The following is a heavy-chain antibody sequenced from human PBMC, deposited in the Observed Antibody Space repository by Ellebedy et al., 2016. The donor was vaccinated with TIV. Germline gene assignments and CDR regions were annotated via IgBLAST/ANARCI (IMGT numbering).Heavy chain of an antibody. CDR1: GFTFSQYA. D-gene: IGHD2-8*01. CDR2: MSSNGRSE. Sequence: GESLKISXAASGFTFSQYAMHWVRQAPGKGLEWVAVMSSNGRSEYYADSVQGRFAISRDNSRNSLYLQMNSLRGEDTAVYYCARLMEVATVVFYYGMDVWGQGTTVTVSS. J-gene: IGHJ6*02. V-gene: IGHV3-30*09. CDR3: ARLMEVATVVFYYGMDV.